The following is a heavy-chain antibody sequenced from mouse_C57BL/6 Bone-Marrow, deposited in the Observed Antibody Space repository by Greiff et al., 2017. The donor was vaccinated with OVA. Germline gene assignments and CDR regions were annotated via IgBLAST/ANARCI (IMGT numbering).Heavy chain of an antibody. CDR3: ARKDYGSSLHFDY. CDR2: IFPGSGST. V-gene: IGHV1-75*01. Sequence: VQLQESGPELVKPGASVKLSCKASGYTFTDYYINWVKQRPGQGLEWIGWIFPGSGSTYYNEKFKGKATLTVDKSSSTAYMLLSSLTSEDSAVYFCARKDYGSSLHFDYWGQGTTLTVSS. CDR1: GYTFTDYY. J-gene: IGHJ2*01. D-gene: IGHD1-1*01.